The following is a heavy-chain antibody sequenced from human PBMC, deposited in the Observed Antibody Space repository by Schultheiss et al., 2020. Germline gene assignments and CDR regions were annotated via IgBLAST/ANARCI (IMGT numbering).Heavy chain of an antibody. J-gene: IGHJ4*02. CDR3: ASFTPYYYDSSGYPHY. D-gene: IGHD3-22*01. Sequence: GGSLRLSCAASGFTFSSYGMHWVRQAPGKGLEWVAVIWYDGSNKYYADSVKGRFTISRDNSKNTLYLQMNSLRAEDTAVYYCASFTPYYYDSSGYPHYWGQGTLV. CDR2: IWYDGSNK. CDR1: GFTFSSYG. V-gene: IGHV3-33*01.